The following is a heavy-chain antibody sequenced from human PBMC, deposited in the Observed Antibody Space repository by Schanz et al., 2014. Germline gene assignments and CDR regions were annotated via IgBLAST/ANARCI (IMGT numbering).Heavy chain of an antibody. CDR3: ARGAAAGIYNWFDP. D-gene: IGHD6-13*01. CDR1: GGSMSGYH. J-gene: IGHJ5*02. CDR2: IYSSGGT. Sequence: QVQLQASGPGLVKPSETLSLTCTVSGGSMSGYHWIWIRPPPGRGLDWIGHIYSSGGTHYNPYLERRVTISIDMSKSQFSLTLRTVIAADTAIYFCARGAAAGIYNWFDPWGQGTQVIVSS. V-gene: IGHV4-59*13.